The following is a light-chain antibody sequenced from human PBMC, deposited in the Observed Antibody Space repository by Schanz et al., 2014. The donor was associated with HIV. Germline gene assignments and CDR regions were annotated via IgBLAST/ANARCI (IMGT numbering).Light chain of an antibody. J-gene: IGKJ2*01. CDR2: GAS. CDR1: QSVKSNF. Sequence: EIVLTQSPGTLSLSPGERGTLSCRASQSVKSNFIGWYQQKPGQAPRLLIFGASNRATGIPDRFSGGVSGTDFTLTISSLEPEDFAVYYCQHYGGPYTFGQGTKLEIK. V-gene: IGKV3-20*01. CDR3: QHYGGPYT.